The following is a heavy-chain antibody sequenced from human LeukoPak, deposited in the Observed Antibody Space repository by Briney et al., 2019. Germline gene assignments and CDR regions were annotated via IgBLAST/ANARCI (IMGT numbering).Heavy chain of an antibody. Sequence: PGGSLRLSCAASGFTFDDYGMSWARQAPGKGLEWVSGINWNGGSTGYADSVKGRFTISRDNAKNSLYLQMNSLRAEDTALYYCARTYDSSGLDAFDIWGQGTMVTVSS. CDR2: INWNGGST. V-gene: IGHV3-20*04. CDR3: ARTYDSSGLDAFDI. J-gene: IGHJ3*02. D-gene: IGHD3-22*01. CDR1: GFTFDDYG.